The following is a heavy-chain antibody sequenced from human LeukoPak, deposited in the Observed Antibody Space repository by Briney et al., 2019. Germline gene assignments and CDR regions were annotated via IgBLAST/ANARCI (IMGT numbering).Heavy chain of an antibody. D-gene: IGHD4-11*01. V-gene: IGHV1-8*03. Sequence: ASVKVSCKASGYTFTRYDVNWVRQATGQGLEWMGWMNPNSGNTGYAQKFQGRVTITRDTSVNTAYMELSSLRSEDTAVYYCARAPSVSNFGYWGQGTLVTVSS. CDR2: MNPNSGNT. CDR3: ARAPSVSNFGY. J-gene: IGHJ4*02. CDR1: GYTFTRYD.